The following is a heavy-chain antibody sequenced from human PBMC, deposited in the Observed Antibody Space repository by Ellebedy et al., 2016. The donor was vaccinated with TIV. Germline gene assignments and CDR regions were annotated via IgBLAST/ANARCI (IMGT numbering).Heavy chain of an antibody. V-gene: IGHV4-39*01. Sequence: SETLSLXXTVSGGSMRSVSHHWGWNRQPPGKGLEWIGSIYYSGSTSYNPSLQSRVTISVDTSKTQFSLKLRSVTAADTAVYYCARHGRIAAGQNWFDPWGQGTLVIVSS. D-gene: IGHD6-25*01. J-gene: IGHJ5*02. CDR3: ARHGRIAAGQNWFDP. CDR2: IYYSGST. CDR1: GGSMRSVSHH.